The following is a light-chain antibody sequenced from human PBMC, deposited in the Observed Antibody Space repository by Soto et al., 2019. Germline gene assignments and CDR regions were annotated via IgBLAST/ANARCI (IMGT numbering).Light chain of an antibody. CDR1: SSDVGKYNF. J-gene: IGLJ2*01. Sequence: QSALTQPPSASGSPGQSVTISCTGASSDVGKYNFVSWYQQHPGKAPKLMIYDVTERPSGVPDRFSGSNSGNTASLTVSGLQAEYEYDYYCTSYAVSSIPVVFGGGTKVTVL. CDR2: DVT. CDR3: TSYAVSSIPVV. V-gene: IGLV2-8*01.